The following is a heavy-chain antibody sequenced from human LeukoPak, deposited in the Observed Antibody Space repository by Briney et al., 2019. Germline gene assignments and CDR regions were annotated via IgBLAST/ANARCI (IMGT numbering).Heavy chain of an antibody. V-gene: IGHV3-30*18. Sequence: GGSLRLSCAASGFTFSSYGMHWVRQAPGKGLEWVAVISYDGSNKYYADSVKGRFTISRDNSKNTLYLQMNSLRAEDTAVYYCAKEGQYRSSWYPQGSYYYYYGMDVWGQGTTVTVSS. D-gene: IGHD6-13*01. CDR3: AKEGQYRSSWYPQGSYYYYYGMDV. J-gene: IGHJ6*02. CDR1: GFTFSSYG. CDR2: ISYDGSNK.